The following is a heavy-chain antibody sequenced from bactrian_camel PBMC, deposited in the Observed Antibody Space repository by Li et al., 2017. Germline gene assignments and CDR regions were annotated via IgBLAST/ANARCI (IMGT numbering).Heavy chain of an antibody. D-gene: IGHD3*01. Sequence: HVQLVESGGDLVHVGESLRLSCLASGVTFGLTSMNWVRQAPGKGLEWLSSEDIGGDPTFVANSLKGRFTISRDSAKNTVYLQMNNLTPEDTALYYCASRYGLGAKRGGYNYWGQGTQVTVS. J-gene: IGHJ4*01. V-gene: IGHV3S20*01. CDR3: ASRYGLGAKRGGYNY. CDR1: GVTFGLTS. CDR2: EDIGGDPT.